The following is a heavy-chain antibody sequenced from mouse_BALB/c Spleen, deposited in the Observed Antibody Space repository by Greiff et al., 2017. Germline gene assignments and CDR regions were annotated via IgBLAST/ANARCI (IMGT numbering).Heavy chain of an antibody. V-gene: IGHV5-17*02. Sequence: EVQLVESGGGLVQPGGSRKLSCAASGFTFSSFGMHWVRQAPEKGLEWVAYISSGSSTIYYADTVKGRFTISRDNPKNTLFLQMTSLRSEDTAMYYCAREGDWDDAMDYWGQGTSVTVSS. CDR1: GFTFSSFG. CDR2: ISSGSSTI. D-gene: IGHD4-1*01. J-gene: IGHJ4*01. CDR3: AREGDWDDAMDY.